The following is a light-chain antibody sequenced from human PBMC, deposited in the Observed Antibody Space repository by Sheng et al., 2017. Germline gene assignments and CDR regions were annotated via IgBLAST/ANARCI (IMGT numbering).Light chain of an antibody. V-gene: IGKV3-11*01. CDR3: QQSYTTPRT. Sequence: EIVLTQSPVTLSLSPGERATLSCRASQSVNNFLVWYQQKPGQAPRLLIFDSLKRAPGTPDRFSGSGSGTDFTLTISSLEPEDFATYFCQQSYTTPRTFGQGTKVEFK. J-gene: IGKJ1*01. CDR1: QSVNNF. CDR2: DSL.